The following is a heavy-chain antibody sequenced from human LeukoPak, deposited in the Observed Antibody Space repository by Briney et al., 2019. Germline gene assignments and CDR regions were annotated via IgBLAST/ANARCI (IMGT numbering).Heavy chain of an antibody. CDR1: GFRFTNYL. D-gene: IGHD6-19*01. J-gene: IGHJ4*02. CDR3: ARAREITVYGTDYFDY. CDR2: IKHDGSGP. V-gene: IGHV3-7*01. Sequence: GGSLRLSCAVSGFRFTNYLMSWVRQAPGKGLEWVANIKHDGSGPSYLDSVKGRFTISRAKARNSMSLQMSSLRAEDTAVYYCARAREITVYGTDYFDYWGQGTLATVSS.